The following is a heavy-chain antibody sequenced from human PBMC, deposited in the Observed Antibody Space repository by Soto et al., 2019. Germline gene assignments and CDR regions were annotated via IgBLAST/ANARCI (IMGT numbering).Heavy chain of an antibody. Sequence: SETLSLTCAVSGGSISSGGYSWSWIRQPPGKGLEWIGYIYYSGSTNYNPSLKSRVTISVDTSKNQFSLKLSSVTAADTAVYYCARSDGRYWGQGTLVTVSS. CDR3: ARSDGRY. CDR1: GGSISSGGYS. CDR2: IYYSGST. J-gene: IGHJ4*02. V-gene: IGHV4-61*08.